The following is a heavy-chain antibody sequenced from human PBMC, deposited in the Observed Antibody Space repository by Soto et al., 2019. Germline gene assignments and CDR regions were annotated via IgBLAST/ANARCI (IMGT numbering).Heavy chain of an antibody. CDR3: ARFRWGSPYGMDV. Sequence: PSETLSLTCTVYGGSFSGYYWTWIRQPPGTGLEWIGEINHSGSTNYNPSLKSRVTISVDTSKNQFSLKLNSVTAADTAVYYCARFRWGSPYGMDVRGQGNTVTVSS. CDR1: GGSFSGYY. CDR2: INHSGST. V-gene: IGHV4-34*01. J-gene: IGHJ6*02. D-gene: IGHD2-21*01.